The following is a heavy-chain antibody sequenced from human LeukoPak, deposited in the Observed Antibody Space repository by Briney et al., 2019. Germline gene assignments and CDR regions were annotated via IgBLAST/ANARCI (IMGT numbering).Heavy chain of an antibody. J-gene: IGHJ4*02. Sequence: SETLSLTCAVYGGSFSGYYWSWIRQPPGKGLEWIGEINHSGSTNYNPSLKSRVTISVDTSKNQFSLKLSSVTAADTAVYYCARGRGVPYYYDSSGYYPADYWGQGTLVTVSS. D-gene: IGHD3-22*01. CDR2: INHSGST. CDR1: GGSFSGYY. CDR3: ARGRGVPYYYDSSGYYPADY. V-gene: IGHV4-34*01.